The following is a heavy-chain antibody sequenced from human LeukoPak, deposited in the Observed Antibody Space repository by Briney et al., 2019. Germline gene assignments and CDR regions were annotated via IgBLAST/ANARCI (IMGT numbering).Heavy chain of an antibody. J-gene: IGHJ6*03. D-gene: IGHD3-22*01. V-gene: IGHV4-34*01. CDR3: ASDPGLITNYDSSGSPHYYYMDV. CDR2: INHSGST. CDR1: GGSFSGYY. Sequence: TSETLSLTCAVYGGSFSGYYWSWIRQPPGKGLEWIGEINHSGSTNYNPSLKSRVTISVDTSKNQFSLKLSSVTAADTAVYYCASDPGLITNYDSSGSPHYYYMDVWGKGTTVTVSS.